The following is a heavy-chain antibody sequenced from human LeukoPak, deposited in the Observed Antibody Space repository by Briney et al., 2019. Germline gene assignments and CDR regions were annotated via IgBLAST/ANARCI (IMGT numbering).Heavy chain of an antibody. CDR2: ISSSNNYI. CDR3: ARDGDTTSKVDY. CDR1: GFSFRGYS. J-gene: IGHJ4*02. V-gene: IGHV3-21*01. D-gene: IGHD5-18*01. Sequence: GGSLRLSCAASGFSFRGYSMNWVRQVPGKGLEWVSSISSSNNYIYYADSVKGRFTISRDNAKNSLYLQMNYLRAEDTAVYYCARDGDTTSKVDYWGQGTLVTVSS.